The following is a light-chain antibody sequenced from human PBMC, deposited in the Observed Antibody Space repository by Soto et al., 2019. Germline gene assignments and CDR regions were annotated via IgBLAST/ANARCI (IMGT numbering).Light chain of an antibody. CDR1: QGISSY. V-gene: IGKV1-9*01. CDR3: QHRNSYPLT. J-gene: IGKJ4*01. Sequence: IQLTHSPSSLSASVGDRVTITCRASQGISSYLAWYQQKPGKAPKLLIYVAYTLQSGVPSRFSGSGSVTDFTLNISSLQDEDFAAYYCQHRNSYPLTFGGGTKVEIK. CDR2: VAY.